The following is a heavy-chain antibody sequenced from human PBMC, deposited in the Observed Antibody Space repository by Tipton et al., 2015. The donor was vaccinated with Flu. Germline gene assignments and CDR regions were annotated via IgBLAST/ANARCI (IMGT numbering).Heavy chain of an antibody. CDR2: TNQDGSAK. J-gene: IGHJ3*01. CDR1: GVTFSSYW. Sequence: SGVTFSSYWMTWVRQAPGKGLEWVAGTNQDGSAKNYVDSVKGRFTISRDNAKKLLYLEMNNLRVEDTAVYYCARVGADFGGNSGAFDVWGQGTRVTV. CDR3: ARVGADFGGNSGAFDV. D-gene: IGHD4-23*01. V-gene: IGHV3-7*01.